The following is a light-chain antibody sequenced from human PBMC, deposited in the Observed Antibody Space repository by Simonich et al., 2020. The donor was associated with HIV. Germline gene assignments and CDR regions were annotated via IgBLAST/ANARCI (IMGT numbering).Light chain of an antibody. CDR2: WAS. V-gene: IGKV4-1*01. CDR1: QSILYSSNNKNY. CDR3: QQYYSTPHT. J-gene: IGKJ2*01. Sequence: DIVMTQSPDSLAVSLGERATINCKSSQSILYSSNNKNYLAWYQQKPGQPPKLLIYWASTRESGVPDRFSGSGSGTDFTLTITSLQADDVAMYYCQQYYSTPHTFGQGTKLEIK.